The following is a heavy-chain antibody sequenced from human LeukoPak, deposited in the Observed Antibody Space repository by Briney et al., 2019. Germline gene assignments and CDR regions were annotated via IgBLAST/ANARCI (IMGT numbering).Heavy chain of an antibody. CDR3: ARESNWYYYNSSGYRDAFDI. CDR2: IYYSGST. CDR1: GGSISSYY. J-gene: IGHJ3*02. Sequence: PSETLSLTCTGSGGSISSYYWSWIRQPPGKGLEWSGYIYYSGSTNYNPSLKSRVTISVDTSKNQFSLKLSSVTAADTAVYYCARESNWYYYNSSGYRDAFDIWGQGTMVTVSS. D-gene: IGHD3-22*01. V-gene: IGHV4-59*01.